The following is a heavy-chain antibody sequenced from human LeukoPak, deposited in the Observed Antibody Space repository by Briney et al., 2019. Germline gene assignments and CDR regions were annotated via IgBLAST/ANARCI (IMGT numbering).Heavy chain of an antibody. J-gene: IGHJ6*02. D-gene: IGHD2-8*01. CDR2: ISSSISYT. CDR3: AREVLDATNGMDV. CDR1: GFTFRSYS. Sequence: GGSQRLSCAASGFTFRSYSMNWVRQAPGKGLEWVSSISSSISYTFHADSVKGRFTISRDNAKNSLYLQMNSLRVEDTAVYYCAREVLDATNGMDVWGQGTTVTVSS. V-gene: IGHV3-21*01.